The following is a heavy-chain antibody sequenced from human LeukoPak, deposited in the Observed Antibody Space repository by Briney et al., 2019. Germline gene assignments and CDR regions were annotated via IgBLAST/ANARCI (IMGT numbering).Heavy chain of an antibody. V-gene: IGHV1-58*02. CDR2: IVVGSGNT. J-gene: IGHJ6*02. CDR3: AAAYGGNSAYYYGMDV. Sequence: GTSVKVSCKASGFTFTSSAMQWVRQARGQRLEWIAWIVVGSGNTNYAQKFQERVTITRDMSTSTAYMELSSLRSEDTAVYYCAAAYGGNSAYYYGMDVWGQGTTVTVSS. D-gene: IGHD4-23*01. CDR1: GFTFTSSA.